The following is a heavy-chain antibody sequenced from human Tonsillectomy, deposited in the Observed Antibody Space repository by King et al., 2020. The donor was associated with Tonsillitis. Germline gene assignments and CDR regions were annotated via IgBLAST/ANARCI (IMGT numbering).Heavy chain of an antibody. Sequence: TLKESGPALVKPTPTLTLSCTFSGFSISTDGMRVSWVRKPPGKGLEWCARIEWDEEKFYSTYLQTRLTISRDTSKNQVVLRMTNMDPGDTSTYYSTRSQAGSYYFDSWGRGTLVTVSS. CDR3: TRSQAGSYYFDS. CDR1: GFSISTDGMR. J-gene: IGHJ4*02. CDR2: IEWDEEK. V-gene: IGHV2-70*04.